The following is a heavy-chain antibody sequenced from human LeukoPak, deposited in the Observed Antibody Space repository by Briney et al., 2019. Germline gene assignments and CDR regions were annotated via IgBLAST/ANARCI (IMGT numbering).Heavy chain of an antibody. V-gene: IGHV4-39*01. Sequence: PSETLSLTCTVSGGSISSSSYYWGWIRQPPGKGLEWIGSIYYSGSNYYNPSLKSRVTISVDTSKNQFSLKLRSVAAADTAVYYCASIYLGWELYYYYYYGMDVWGQGTTVTVSS. CDR3: ASIYLGWELYYYYYYGMDV. J-gene: IGHJ6*02. D-gene: IGHD1-26*01. CDR1: GGSISSSSYY. CDR2: IYYSGSN.